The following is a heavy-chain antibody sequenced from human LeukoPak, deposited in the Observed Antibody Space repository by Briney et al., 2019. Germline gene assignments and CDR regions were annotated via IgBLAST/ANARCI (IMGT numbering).Heavy chain of an antibody. D-gene: IGHD2-8*02. CDR1: GFIFTDYW. CDR2: VKGDGSAT. J-gene: IGHJ4*02. CDR3: AREGTGGFDH. V-gene: IGHV3-7*01. Sequence: PGGSLRLSCAASGFIFTDYWMNWVRQAPGRGLEWLASVKGDGSATSYVDSVRGRFTMSRDNAKKSVYLQMNSLRGDDTAMYYCAREGTGGFDHWGQGTLVTVSS.